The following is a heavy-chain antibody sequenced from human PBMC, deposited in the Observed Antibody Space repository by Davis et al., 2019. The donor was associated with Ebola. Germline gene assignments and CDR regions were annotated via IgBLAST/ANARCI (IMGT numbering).Heavy chain of an antibody. Sequence: SETLSLTCTVSGGSISSRSYYWSWIRQPPGKGLEWIGFIYYSGSTNYNPSLKSRVTISVDTSKNQFSLKLSSVTAADTAVYYCARQTTGFDPWGQGTLVTVSS. CDR1: GGSISSRSYY. CDR2: IYYSGST. J-gene: IGHJ5*02. D-gene: IGHD4-17*01. CDR3: ARQTTGFDP. V-gene: IGHV4-61*01.